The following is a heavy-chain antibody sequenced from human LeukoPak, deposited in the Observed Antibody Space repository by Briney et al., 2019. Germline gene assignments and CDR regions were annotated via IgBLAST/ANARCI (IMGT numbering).Heavy chain of an antibody. D-gene: IGHD3-10*01. CDR1: GGFIINGKW. Sequence: PSETLSLTCGVSGGFIINGKWWSWVRQPPGKGLEWIGEMHYSGSTRYNPSLKSRVTISLDTSKNQFSLKLSSVTAADTAAYYCARLQYYGSGSYYNWFDPWGQGTLVTVSS. CDR2: MHYSGST. J-gene: IGHJ5*02. V-gene: IGHV4-4*02. CDR3: ARLQYYGSGSYYNWFDP.